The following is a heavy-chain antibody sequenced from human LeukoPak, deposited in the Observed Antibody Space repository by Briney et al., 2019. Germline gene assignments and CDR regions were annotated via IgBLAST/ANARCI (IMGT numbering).Heavy chain of an antibody. D-gene: IGHD3-3*02. CDR1: GASMSTHY. CDR2: LLDSWRT. CDR3: ATIRRGSISGYFDF. Sequence: SGTLSLTCTVSGASMSTHYWSWLRQPPGKGLEWIGYLLDSWRTKDNPSLQSRVTLSADTSKNQFSLRLTSVTAADTAVYYCATIRRGSISGYFDFWGQGILVTVSS. J-gene: IGHJ4*02. V-gene: IGHV4-59*11.